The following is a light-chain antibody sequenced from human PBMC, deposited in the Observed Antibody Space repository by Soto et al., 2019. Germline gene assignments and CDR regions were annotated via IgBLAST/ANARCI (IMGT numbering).Light chain of an antibody. V-gene: IGKV1-39*01. CDR3: QQSHDSPWA. CDR1: QSIRSC. Sequence: DIQMTQSPASLSASVGDRVTITCRASQSIRSCLHRYQKKPGKAPKLLIYGTSSLQDGVPSRFSGSGAGTEFTLTISSLQPEDFAAYYCQQSHDSPWAFGPGNKVEVK. J-gene: IGKJ1*01. CDR2: GTS.